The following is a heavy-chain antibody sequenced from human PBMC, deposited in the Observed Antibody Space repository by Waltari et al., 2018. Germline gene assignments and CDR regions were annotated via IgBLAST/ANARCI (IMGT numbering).Heavy chain of an antibody. CDR2: IYYSGST. D-gene: IGHD6-19*01. CDR1: GRSISSSSYY. V-gene: IGHV4-39*07. J-gene: IGHJ4*02. CDR3: AGSGWYLALFDY. Sequence: QLQLQESGPGLVKPSETLSLTCTVSGRSISSSSYYWGWIRPPPGKGLEWIGSIYYSGSTYYNPSLKSRVTISVDTSKNQFSLKLSSVTAADTAVYYCAGSGWYLALFDYWGQGTLVTVSS.